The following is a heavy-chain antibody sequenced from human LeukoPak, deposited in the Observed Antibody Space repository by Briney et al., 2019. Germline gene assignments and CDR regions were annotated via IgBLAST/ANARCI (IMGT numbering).Heavy chain of an antibody. Sequence: SETLSLTCTVSDGSISSGAYYWSWIRQPPGKGLEWIGYIYHSGTTYYNPSLKSRVTISVDRSRNQFSLKLSSVTAADTAVYYCARDLLYSSVWSEWGQGTLVTVSS. V-gene: IGHV4-30-2*01. CDR2: IYHSGTT. D-gene: IGHD6-19*01. CDR3: ARDLLYSSVWSE. CDR1: DGSISSGAYY. J-gene: IGHJ4*02.